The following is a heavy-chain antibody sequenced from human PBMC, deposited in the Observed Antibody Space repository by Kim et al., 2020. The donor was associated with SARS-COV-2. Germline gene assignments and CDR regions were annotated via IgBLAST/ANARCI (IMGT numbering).Heavy chain of an antibody. D-gene: IGHD1-1*01. Sequence: SPYATPSLQSRVTISVDTSKNQFSLKLSSVTAADTAVYYCATVSGTTANYWGQGTLVTVSS. CDR3: ATVSGTTANY. V-gene: IGHV4-39*07. CDR2: SP. J-gene: IGHJ4*02.